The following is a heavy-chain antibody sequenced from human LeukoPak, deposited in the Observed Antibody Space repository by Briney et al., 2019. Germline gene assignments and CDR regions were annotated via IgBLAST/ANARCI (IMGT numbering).Heavy chain of an antibody. CDR3: ARAPPEKYQPPMGGAFDI. J-gene: IGHJ3*02. CDR1: GFTFSSYA. D-gene: IGHD2-2*01. CDR2: ISYDGSNK. V-gene: IGHV3-30-3*01. Sequence: PGRSLRLSCAASGFTFSSYAMHWVRQAPGKGLEWVAVISYDGSNKYYADSVKGRFTISRDNSKNTLYLQMNSLRAEDTAVYYCARAPPEKYQPPMGGAFDIWGQGTMVTVSS.